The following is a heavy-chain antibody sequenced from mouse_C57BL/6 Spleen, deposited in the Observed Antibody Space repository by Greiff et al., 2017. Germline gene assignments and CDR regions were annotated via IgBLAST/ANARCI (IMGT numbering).Heavy chain of an antibody. V-gene: IGHV5-16*01. J-gene: IGHJ2*01. CDR3: ARLDHYFDY. CDR1: GFTFSDYY. CDR2: INYDGSST. Sequence: EVMLVESEGGLVQPGSSMKLSCTASGFTFSDYYMAWVRQVPEKGLEWVANINYDGSSTYYLDSLKSRFIISRDNAKNILYLQMSSLKSEDTATYYCARLDHYFDYWGEGTTLTVSS.